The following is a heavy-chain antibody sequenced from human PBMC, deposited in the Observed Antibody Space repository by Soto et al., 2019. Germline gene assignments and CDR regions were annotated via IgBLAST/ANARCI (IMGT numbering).Heavy chain of an antibody. V-gene: IGHV3-64*01. CDR3: ARARPYGDSFIAVFDL. J-gene: IGHJ2*01. CDR2: ISSNGGST. CDR1: GFTFSSYA. D-gene: IGHD4-17*01. Sequence: EVQLVESGGGLVQPGGSLRLSCAASGFTFSSYAMHWVRQAPGKGLEYVSAISSNGGSTYYANSVKGRFTISRDNSKNTLYLQMGSLRAEDMAVYYCARARPYGDSFIAVFDLWGRGTLVTVSS.